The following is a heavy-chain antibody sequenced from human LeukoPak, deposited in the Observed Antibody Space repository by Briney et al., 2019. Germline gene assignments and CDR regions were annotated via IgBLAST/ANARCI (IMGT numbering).Heavy chain of an antibody. J-gene: IGHJ4*02. CDR3: TKGRGI. V-gene: IGHV4-61*09. CDR1: GGSISSTSYD. CDR2: IYTSGST. Sequence: PSQTLSLTCTVSGGSISSTSYDWYWIRQPAGKGLEWIGHIYTSGSTNYNPSLKSRVTISVDTSKNQFSLKLTSVTAADTAVYYCTKGRGIWGQGTLVTVSS. D-gene: IGHD3-10*01.